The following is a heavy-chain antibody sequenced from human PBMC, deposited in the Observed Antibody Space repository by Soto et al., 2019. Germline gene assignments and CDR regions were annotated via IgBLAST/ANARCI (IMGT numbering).Heavy chain of an antibody. CDR3: ARDLREAYNFGDWFDP. J-gene: IGHJ5*02. Sequence: QVQLVQSGAEVKKPGASVKVSCKASGYTFTAYNINWVRQAPGRGLEWMGLFSTYNGFTNYAQKFQARVTMTADTSTGTAYMGLRSLRSDDTLVYLGARDLREAYNFGDWFDPWGQGELVTVSS. D-gene: IGHD2-21*01. V-gene: IGHV1-18*04. CDR2: FSTYNGFT. CDR1: GYTFTAYN.